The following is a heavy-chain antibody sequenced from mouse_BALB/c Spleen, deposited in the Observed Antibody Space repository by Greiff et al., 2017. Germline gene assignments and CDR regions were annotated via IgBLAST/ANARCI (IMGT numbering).Heavy chain of an antibody. V-gene: IGHV1-54*01. Sequence: QVQLQQSGAELVRPGTSVKVSCKASGYAFTNYLIEWVKQRPGQGLEWIGVINPGSGGTNYNEKFKGKATLTADKSSSTAYMQLSSLTSDDSAVYFCARGNYGYDFDYWGQGTTLTVSS. J-gene: IGHJ2*01. CDR2: INPGSGGT. CDR1: GYAFTNYL. CDR3: ARGNYGYDFDY. D-gene: IGHD1-2*01.